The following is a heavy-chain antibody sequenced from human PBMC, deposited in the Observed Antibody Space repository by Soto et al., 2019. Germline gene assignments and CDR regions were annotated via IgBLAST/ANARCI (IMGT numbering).Heavy chain of an antibody. V-gene: IGHV1-18*01. Sequence: GASVKVSCKGSGDTFNRYTVTWVRQAPGQGLEWMGWISANNGNTNYAQKLQGRVTMTTDTSTSTAYMELSSLRSEDTAVYYCARGEFLSYDDYWGQGTLVTVSS. CDR3: ARGEFLSYDDY. CDR2: ISANNGNT. CDR1: GDTFNRYT. D-gene: IGHD3-16*01. J-gene: IGHJ4*02.